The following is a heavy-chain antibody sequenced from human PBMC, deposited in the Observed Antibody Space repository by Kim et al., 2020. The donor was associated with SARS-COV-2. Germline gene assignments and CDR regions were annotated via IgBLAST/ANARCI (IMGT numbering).Heavy chain of an antibody. Sequence: SVKVSCKASGGTFSSYAISWVRQAPGQGLEWMGGIIPIFGTANYAQKFQGRVTITADESTSTAYMELSSLRSEDPAVYYCAQSRYDIPPPRVKSYYYYMDVWGKGTTVTVSS. D-gene: IGHD3-9*01. CDR3: AQSRYDIPPPRVKSYYYYMDV. CDR1: GGTFSSYA. J-gene: IGHJ6*03. CDR2: IIPIFGTA. V-gene: IGHV1-69*13.